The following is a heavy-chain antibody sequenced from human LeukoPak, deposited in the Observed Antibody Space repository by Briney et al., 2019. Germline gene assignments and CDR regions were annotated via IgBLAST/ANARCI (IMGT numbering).Heavy chain of an antibody. CDR2: IRYDGSNK. CDR1: GFTFSSYG. V-gene: IGHV3-30*02. D-gene: IGHD3-22*01. J-gene: IGHJ4*02. Sequence: GGSLRLSCAASGFTFSSYGMHWVRQAPGKGLEWVAFIRYDGSNKYYADSVKGRFTISRDNSKNTLYLQMNSLRAEDTAVYYCAKDLALRYYDSSGLAYWGQGTLVTVSS. CDR3: AKDLALRYYDSSGLAY.